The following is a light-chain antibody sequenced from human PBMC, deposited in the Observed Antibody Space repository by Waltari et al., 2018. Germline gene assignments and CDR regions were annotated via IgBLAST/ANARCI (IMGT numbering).Light chain of an antibody. Sequence: QSALTQPRSVSGSPGQSVTISCTGTSSDVGGYNYVSWYQQHPGKAPKLMIYDVSKRPSGVPVRFSVSKSGNTASLTISGLQAEDEADYYCCSYAGSYTFMVFGGGTKLTVL. V-gene: IGLV2-11*01. J-gene: IGLJ2*01. CDR2: DVS. CDR3: CSYAGSYTFMV. CDR1: SSDVGGYNY.